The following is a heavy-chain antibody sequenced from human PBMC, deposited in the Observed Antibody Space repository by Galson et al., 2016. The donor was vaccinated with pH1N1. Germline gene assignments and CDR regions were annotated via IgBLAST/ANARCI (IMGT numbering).Heavy chain of an antibody. CDR1: GGTFKTHT. J-gene: IGHJ6*03. V-gene: IGHV1-69*13. Sequence: SVKVSCKASGGTFKTHTVSWVRQAPGQGLEWMGGINPAFGAPNYAQNFQGRVSITADASRSAAYMELSGLGSDDTAVYHCARGSGRAIGYHYYMDVWGKGTPVIVSS. CDR3: ARGSGRAIGYHYYMDV. CDR2: INPAFGAP. D-gene: IGHD3-10*01.